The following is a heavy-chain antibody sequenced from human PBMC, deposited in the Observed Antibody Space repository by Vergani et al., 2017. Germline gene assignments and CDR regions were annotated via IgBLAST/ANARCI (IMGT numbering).Heavy chain of an antibody. D-gene: IGHD6-25*01. Sequence: EVQLVESGGGLVQPGGSLRLSCAASGVSLSRFWMSWVRQAPEKGLEWVAHISPDGSATSYVDSVKGRFTISRENTKNSLSLQMSDLRGEDTAVYYCVRLPSGHWNFDLWGRGTLIIVSS. CDR3: VRLPSGHWNFDL. CDR1: GVSLSRFW. J-gene: IGHJ2*01. CDR2: ISPDGSAT. V-gene: IGHV3-7*01.